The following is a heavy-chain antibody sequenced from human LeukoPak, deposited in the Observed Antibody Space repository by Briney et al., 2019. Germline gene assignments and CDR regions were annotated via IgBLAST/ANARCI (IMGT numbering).Heavy chain of an antibody. Sequence: GRPLRLSCAASGFTFSSYGMHWLRQAPGKAREWVADISYDGSNKYYAESVKGRFTISRDNSKNMLYLQMNRLRAEDRAVYYCAKDQGAVVGTNYYYGMDVWGQGTTVTVSS. V-gene: IGHV3-30*18. CDR3: AKDQGAVVGTNYYYGMDV. J-gene: IGHJ6*02. CDR2: ISYDGSNK. D-gene: IGHD6-13*01. CDR1: GFTFSSYG.